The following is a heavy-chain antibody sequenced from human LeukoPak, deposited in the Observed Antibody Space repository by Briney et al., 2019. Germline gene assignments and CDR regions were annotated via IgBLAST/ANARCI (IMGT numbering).Heavy chain of an antibody. D-gene: IGHD6-19*01. CDR2: IYYSGST. Sequence: SETLSLTCTVSGGSISSYYWSWIRQPPGKGLEWIGYIYYSGSTNYNPSLKSRVTISVDTSKNQFSLKLSSVTAADTAVYYCARTPPYSSGWSGPFDYWGQGTLVTVSS. V-gene: IGHV4-59*08. CDR3: ARTPPYSSGWSGPFDY. CDR1: GGSISSYY. J-gene: IGHJ4*02.